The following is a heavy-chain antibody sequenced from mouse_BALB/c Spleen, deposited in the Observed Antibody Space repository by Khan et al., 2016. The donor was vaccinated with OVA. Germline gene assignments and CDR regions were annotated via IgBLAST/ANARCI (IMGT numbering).Heavy chain of an antibody. V-gene: IGHV1-77*01. CDR3: AKIFYGNSYAMDY. CDR2: IYPGSGST. Sequence: QVQLQQSGPELVKPGASVKMSCKASGYTFTDYDIRWVKQRAGQGLEWIGEIYPGSGSTYYNEKFKGKATLTADKSSNTAYMQLSSLTSDDSAVYFCAKIFYGNSYAMDYWGQGTAVTVSS. CDR1: GYTFTDYD. J-gene: IGHJ4*01. D-gene: IGHD2-1*01.